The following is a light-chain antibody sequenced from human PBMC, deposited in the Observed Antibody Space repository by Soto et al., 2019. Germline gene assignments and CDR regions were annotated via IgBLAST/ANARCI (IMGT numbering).Light chain of an antibody. V-gene: IGLV2-14*01. CDR2: EVN. CDR1: SSDVGGYDY. CDR3: SSYSISTAYL. J-gene: IGLJ1*01. Sequence: QSVLTQPASVSGSPGQSITISCTGTSSDVGGYDYVSWYQLHPGKAPKLMVFEVNNRPSGVSYRFSGSKSGNTASLTISGLQAEDEADYFCSSYSISTAYLFGTGTTVTV.